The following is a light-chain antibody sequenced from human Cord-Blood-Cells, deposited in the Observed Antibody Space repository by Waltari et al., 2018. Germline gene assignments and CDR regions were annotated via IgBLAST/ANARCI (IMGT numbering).Light chain of an antibody. V-gene: IGLV2-14*01. CDR2: DVS. Sequence: QSALTQPASVSGSPGQSITIPRTRTSSDDGGYNYVSWYQQHPGKAPKLMIYDVSNRPSGVSNRFSGSKSGNTASLTISGLQAEDEADYYCSSYTSSSTLVFGGGTKLTVL. CDR3: SSYTSSSTLV. CDR1: SSDDGGYNY. J-gene: IGLJ3*02.